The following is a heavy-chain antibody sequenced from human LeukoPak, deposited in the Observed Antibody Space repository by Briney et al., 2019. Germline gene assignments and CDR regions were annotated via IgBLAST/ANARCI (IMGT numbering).Heavy chain of an antibody. J-gene: IGHJ4*02. Sequence: GGSLRLSCAASGFTFSSYAMHWVRQAPGEGLEWVAVISYDGSNKYYADSVKGRFTISRDNPKNTLYLQMNSLRAEDTAVYYCATEYYDFWSGSLSPLDYWGQGTLVTVSS. V-gene: IGHV3-30-3*01. CDR1: GFTFSSYA. CDR3: ATEYYDFWSGSLSPLDY. D-gene: IGHD3-3*01. CDR2: ISYDGSNK.